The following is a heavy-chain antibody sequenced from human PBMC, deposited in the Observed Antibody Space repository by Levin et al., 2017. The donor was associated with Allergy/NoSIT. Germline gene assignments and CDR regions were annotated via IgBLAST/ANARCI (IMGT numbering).Heavy chain of an antibody. CDR2: INPNSGGT. V-gene: IGHV1-2*06. CDR1: GYTFTGYY. J-gene: IGHJ4*02. D-gene: IGHD6-19*01. CDR3: ARVWTVAGIPHY. Sequence: ASVKVSCKASGYTFTGYYMHWVRQAPGQGLEWMGRINPNSGGTNYAQKFQGRVTMTRDTSISTAYMELSRLRSDDTAVYYCARVWTVAGIPHYWGQGTLVTVSS.